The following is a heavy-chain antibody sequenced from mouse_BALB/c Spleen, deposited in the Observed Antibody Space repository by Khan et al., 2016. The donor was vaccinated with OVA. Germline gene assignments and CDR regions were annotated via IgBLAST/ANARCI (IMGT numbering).Heavy chain of an antibody. CDR3: ARHAYSSDSEGFAY. V-gene: IGHV5-6*01. CDR2: VSTGGHYT. Sequence: EVELVESGGDVVKPGGSLKLSCAASGFTFSTYGMSWVRQTPDKRLEWVATVSTGGHYTYYPDTVKGRFTISRDNAKNTLYLQMNSLKSEDTAMFYCARHAYSSDSEGFAYWGQGTLVTVSA. D-gene: IGHD1-1*01. CDR1: GFTFSTYG. J-gene: IGHJ3*01.